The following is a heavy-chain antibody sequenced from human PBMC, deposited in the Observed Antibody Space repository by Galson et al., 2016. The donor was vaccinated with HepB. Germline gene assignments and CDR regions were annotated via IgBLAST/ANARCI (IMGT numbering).Heavy chain of an antibody. CDR1: GYTFTGYF. J-gene: IGHJ4*02. CDR3: ARAGGAAAVTLDY. Sequence: SVKVSCKASGYTFTGYFIHWVRQAPGHELEWMGWINPNSGATKYAQKFQGGVTMSRDTSVSTAYMELSGLKIDDPAVYYCARAGGAAAVTLDYWGQGTGVIVSS. D-gene: IGHD6-25*01. CDR2: INPNSGAT. V-gene: IGHV1-2*02.